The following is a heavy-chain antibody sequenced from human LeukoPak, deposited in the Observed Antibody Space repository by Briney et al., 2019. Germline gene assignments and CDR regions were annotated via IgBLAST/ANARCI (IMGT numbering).Heavy chain of an antibody. D-gene: IGHD1-26*01. V-gene: IGHV3-48*01. J-gene: IGHJ4*02. CDR1: GFTFSSYS. Sequence: GGSLRLSCAASGFTFSSYSMNWVRQAPGKGLEWVSYISSSSSTIYYADSVKGRFTVSRDNAKNSLYLQMNSLRAEDTAVYYCAKDSMRYGDSGSYYNYWGQGTLVTVSS. CDR2: ISSSSSTI. CDR3: AKDSMRYGDSGSYYNY.